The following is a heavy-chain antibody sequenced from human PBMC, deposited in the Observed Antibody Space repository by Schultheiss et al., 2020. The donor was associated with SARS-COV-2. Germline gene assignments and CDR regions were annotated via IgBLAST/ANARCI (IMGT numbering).Heavy chain of an antibody. Sequence: GESLKISCVASGFTFSNYGMHWVRQAPGKGLEWVAVISYDGSNKYYADSVKGRFTISRDNSKNTLYLQMNSLRAEDTAVYYCARVSCSGGSCYSYYYYGMDVWGQGTTVTVSS. CDR3: ARVSCSGGSCYSYYYYGMDV. CDR2: ISYDGSNK. CDR1: GFTFSNYG. V-gene: IGHV3-30*03. J-gene: IGHJ6*02. D-gene: IGHD2-15*01.